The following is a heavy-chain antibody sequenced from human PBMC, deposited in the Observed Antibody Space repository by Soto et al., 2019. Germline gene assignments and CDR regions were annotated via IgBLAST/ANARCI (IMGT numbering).Heavy chain of an antibody. CDR1: VGSISSTY. CDR2: IYYGGST. CDR3: ARSVSSNWFFDS. Sequence: QVKLQESGPGLVKPSETLSLTCTVPVGSISSTYWSWIRQPPGKGPEWIGYIYYGGSTHYNPSLKSRVSMSVDTSKNELSLTVSSVTAADTAVYYCARSVSSNWFFDSWGQGTLVTVSS. V-gene: IGHV4-59*08. J-gene: IGHJ4*02. D-gene: IGHD6-13*01.